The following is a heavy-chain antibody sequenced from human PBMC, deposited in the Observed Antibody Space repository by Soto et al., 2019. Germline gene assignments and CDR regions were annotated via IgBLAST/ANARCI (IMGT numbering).Heavy chain of an antibody. CDR2: IDYSGNI. D-gene: IGHD2-2*01. CDR1: GGSITSSGSA. Sequence: SETLSLTCNASGGSITSSGSAWGWIRQSPGKGLEWIGTIDYSGNIYYIPSLKSRITISVDTSKNQISLKLSSVTAAGTAVYYCAKWRGGDLVVIPAATGFDPWGQGTLVTVSS. J-gene: IGHJ5*02. CDR3: AKWRGGDLVVIPAATGFDP. V-gene: IGHV4-39*01.